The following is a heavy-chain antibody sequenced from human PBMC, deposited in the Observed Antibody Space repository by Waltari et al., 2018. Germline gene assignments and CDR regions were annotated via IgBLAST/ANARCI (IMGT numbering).Heavy chain of an antibody. D-gene: IGHD6-13*01. CDR3: ARDSKHSSSWDVDWYFDL. V-gene: IGHV1-18*01. CDR1: GYTFTSYG. Sequence: QVQLVQSGAEVKKPGASVKVSCKASGYTFTSYGISWVRQAPGQGLEWMGWISAYNGKTNYAQKLQGRVTMTTDTSTSTAYMELRSLRSDDTAVYYCARDSKHSSSWDVDWYFDLWGRGTLVTVSS. CDR2: ISAYNGKT. J-gene: IGHJ2*01.